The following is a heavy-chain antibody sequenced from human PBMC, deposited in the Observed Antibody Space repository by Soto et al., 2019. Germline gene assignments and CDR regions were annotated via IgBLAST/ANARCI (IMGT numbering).Heavy chain of an antibody. Sequence: GASVKVSCKASGYTFTGYYMHWVRQAPGQGLEWMGWINPNSGGTNYAQKFQGWVTMTRDTSISTAYMELSRLRSDDTAVYYCARDLGSGSYYDSDYYYHYGMDVWGQGTTVTVSS. V-gene: IGHV1-2*04. CDR1: GYTFTGYY. CDR2: INPNSGGT. J-gene: IGHJ6*02. CDR3: ARDLGSGSYYDSDYYYHYGMDV. D-gene: IGHD3-10*01.